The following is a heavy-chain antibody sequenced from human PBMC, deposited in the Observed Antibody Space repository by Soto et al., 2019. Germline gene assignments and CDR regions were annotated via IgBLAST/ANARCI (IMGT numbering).Heavy chain of an antibody. CDR1: GFTFSSYW. CDR3: ARENYDSSGYYFDY. CDR2: IKEDGSEK. D-gene: IGHD3-22*01. Sequence: SLRLSCAASGFTFSSYWMSWVRQAPGKGLEWVANIKEDGSEKYYVDSVKGRFTISRDNAKNSLYLQMNSLRPEDTAVYYCARENYDSSGYYFDYWGQGTLVTVSS. V-gene: IGHV3-7*03. J-gene: IGHJ4*02.